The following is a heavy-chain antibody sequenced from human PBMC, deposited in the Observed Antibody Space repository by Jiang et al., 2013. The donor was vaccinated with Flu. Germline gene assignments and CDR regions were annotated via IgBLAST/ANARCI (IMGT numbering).Heavy chain of an antibody. CDR2: LLQWEH. CDR1: GGSISSYY. D-gene: IGHD1-26*01. J-gene: IGHJ4*02. V-gene: IGHV4-59*01. CDR3: AREGSLGVDY. Sequence: TLSLTCTVSGGSISSYYWSWIRQPPREGTGVDWVYLLQWEHQLQPSLKSRVTISVDTSKNQFSLKLSSVTAADTAVYYCAREGSLGVDYWGQGTLVTVSS.